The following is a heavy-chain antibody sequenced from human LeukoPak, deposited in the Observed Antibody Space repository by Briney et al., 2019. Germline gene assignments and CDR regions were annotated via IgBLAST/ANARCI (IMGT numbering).Heavy chain of an antibody. CDR1: GYTFTGYY. CDR3: ARDKGEGSSWDT. D-gene: IGHD6-13*01. J-gene: IGHJ5*02. Sequence: ASVKVSCKASGYTFTGYYMHWVRQAPGQGLEWMGWINPNSGGTNYAQKFQGRVTMTRDTSISTAYMELSRLRSDDTAVYYCARDKGEGSSWDTWGQGTLVTVPS. CDR2: INPNSGGT. V-gene: IGHV1-2*02.